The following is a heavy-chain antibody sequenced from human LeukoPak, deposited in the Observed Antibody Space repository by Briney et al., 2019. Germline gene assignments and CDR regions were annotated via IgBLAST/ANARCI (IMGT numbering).Heavy chain of an antibody. CDR2: IKQDGSEK. CDR3: AREAFLWRRGLNWLDP. D-gene: IGHD2/OR15-2a*01. J-gene: IGHJ5*02. V-gene: IGHV3-7*01. CDR1: GFTFSSYW. Sequence: GGSLRLSCAASGFTFSSYWMSWVRQAPGKGLEWVANIKQDGSEKYYVDSVKGRFTISRDNAKNSLYLQMNSLRAEDTAVYYCAREAFLWRRGLNWLDPWGQGTLVTVSS.